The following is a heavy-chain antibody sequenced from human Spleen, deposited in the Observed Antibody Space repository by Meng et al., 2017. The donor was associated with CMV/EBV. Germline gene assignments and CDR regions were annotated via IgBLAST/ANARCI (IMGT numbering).Heavy chain of an antibody. CDR3: VKGATNRGFGFET. D-gene: IGHD3-10*01. V-gene: IGHV4-39*07. CDR1: NGSITGSGAY. J-gene: IGHJ5*02. CDR2: NYWRGSA. Sequence: SETLSLTCLVSNGSITGSGAYWGWIRQSPGIGLQWIGSNYWRGSAYHNSSPKSRVTITVDRAKNQFSVKMMSVTAADTAVYYCVKGATNRGFGFETWGQGTLVTVSS.